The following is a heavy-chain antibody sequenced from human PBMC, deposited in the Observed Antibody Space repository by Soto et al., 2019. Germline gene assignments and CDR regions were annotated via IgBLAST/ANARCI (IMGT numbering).Heavy chain of an antibody. J-gene: IGHJ5*02. CDR3: ARDSGGHSHNWSDP. CDR1: GGSISIYY. D-gene: IGHD2-21*01. Sequence: SSETLSLTCTVSGGSISIYYWSLIRQPAGKGLEWIGRIYTSGSTNYNPSLKSRVTMPVDTSKNQFSLKLRSVTAADTAVYYCARDSGGHSHNWSDPWGQGTLVTVYS. V-gene: IGHV4-4*07. CDR2: IYTSGST.